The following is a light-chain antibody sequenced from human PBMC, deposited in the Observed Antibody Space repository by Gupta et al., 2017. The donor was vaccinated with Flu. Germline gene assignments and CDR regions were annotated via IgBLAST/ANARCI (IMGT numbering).Light chain of an antibody. Sequence: QSALTKPASVSGSPGQPITIPCTSTRSDVGGHNYVSWYQHNPGTAPKLVIYEVPSRPAGVSTRFAGSKSGNTASLTISGLQPEDEADYYGSSYTSSSLLLFGGGTKVTV. CDR1: RSDVGGHNY. V-gene: IGLV2-14*01. CDR3: SSYTSSSLLL. J-gene: IGLJ2*01. CDR2: EVP.